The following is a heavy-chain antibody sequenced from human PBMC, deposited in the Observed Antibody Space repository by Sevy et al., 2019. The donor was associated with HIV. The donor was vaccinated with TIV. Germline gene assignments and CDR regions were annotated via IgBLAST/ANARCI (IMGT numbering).Heavy chain of an antibody. CDR3: AREGCTRPHDY. J-gene: IGHJ4*02. D-gene: IGHD2-8*01. CDR2: LSFGCGKI. Sequence: GGSLRLSCAASGFAFYDYSMSWIRQAPGKGLEWVATLSFGCGKIKYADSVKGRFTISRDNSKNSFYLQMDKLGVEDTALYYCAREGCTRPHDYWGQGTRVTVSS. CDR1: GFAFYDYS. V-gene: IGHV3-23*01.